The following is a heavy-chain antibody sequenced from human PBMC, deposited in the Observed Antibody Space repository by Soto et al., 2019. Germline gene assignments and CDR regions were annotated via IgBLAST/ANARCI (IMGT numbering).Heavy chain of an antibody. CDR1: GYIFTDYY. J-gene: IGHJ6*02. CDR2: INPNTGGT. CDR3: ARLGVRRGPYYYYGMDV. D-gene: IGHD6-25*01. V-gene: IGHV1-2*02. Sequence: ASVKVSCKASGYIFTDYYMTWVRQAPGQGLEWMGWINPNTGGTKSAQKFQGRVTMTRDTSISTAYMELSSLRSEDTAVYYCARLGVRRGPYYYYGMDVWGQGTTVTVSS.